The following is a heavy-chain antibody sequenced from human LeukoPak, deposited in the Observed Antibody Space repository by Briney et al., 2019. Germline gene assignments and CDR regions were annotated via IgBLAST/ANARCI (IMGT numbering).Heavy chain of an antibody. J-gene: IGHJ4*02. Sequence: SQTLSLTCAISGDSVSSNSAAWNWIRQSPSRGLEWLGRTYYRSKWYNDYAVSVKSRITINPDTSKNQFSLQLSSVTPGDTAVYYCSRMDIVATNYFDNWGQGTLVTVSS. CDR3: SRMDIVATNYFDN. CDR2: TYYRSKWYN. CDR1: GDSVSSNSAA. V-gene: IGHV6-1*01. D-gene: IGHD5-12*01.